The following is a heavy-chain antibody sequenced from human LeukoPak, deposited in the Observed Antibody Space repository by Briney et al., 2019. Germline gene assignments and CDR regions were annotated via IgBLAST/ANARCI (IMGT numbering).Heavy chain of an antibody. CDR1: GFSFTAYG. CDR2: VSQDGKNK. Sequence: GGSLRLSCAASGFSFTAYGMHWVRQAPGKGLEWVAVVSQDGKNKYYVDSAKGRFTTSRDNSKNTVYLQMDSLRREDTAVYYCAAGHFAGVDYWGQGTLVAVSS. V-gene: IGHV3-30*03. D-gene: IGHD6-13*01. J-gene: IGHJ4*02. CDR3: AAGHFAGVDY.